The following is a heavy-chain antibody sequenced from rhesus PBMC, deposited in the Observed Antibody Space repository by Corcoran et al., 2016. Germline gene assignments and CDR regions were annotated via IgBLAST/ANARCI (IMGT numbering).Heavy chain of an antibody. CDR1: GYTFTYFY. V-gene: IGHV1S2*01. CDR3: ARDLEIQRVQYDY. D-gene: IGHD5-24*01. CDR2: INPYNGNT. Sequence: QVQLVQSGAEVTKPRSSVKVSCKASGYTFTYFYMPLVRQAPRPGREWMGWINPYNGNTKYAQKVQGRVTMTRDTSTSTAYMELSSLRSEDTAVYYCARDLEIQRVQYDYWGQGVLVTVSS. J-gene: IGHJ4*01.